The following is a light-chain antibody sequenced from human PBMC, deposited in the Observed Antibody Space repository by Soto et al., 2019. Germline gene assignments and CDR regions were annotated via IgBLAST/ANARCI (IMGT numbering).Light chain of an antibody. CDR2: DDT. CDR1: VGL. J-gene: IGLJ1*01. V-gene: IGLV2-23*01. CDR3: CLYVGGRTYV. Sequence: QSALTQPASVSGSPGQSITISCTGTVGLVSWYQQHPGKVPKLIIYDDTKRLSGVSSRFSGSKSGNTASLTISGLQTEDEADYYCCLYVGGRTYVFGTGTKVTVL.